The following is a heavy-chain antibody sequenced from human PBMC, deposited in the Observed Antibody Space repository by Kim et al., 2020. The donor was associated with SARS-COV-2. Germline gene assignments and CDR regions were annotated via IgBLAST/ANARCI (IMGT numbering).Heavy chain of an antibody. CDR2: ISGGGGGT. CDR3: AKGRSSFAWSSNDY. CDR1: GFTFSNSA. J-gene: IGHJ4*02. Sequence: GGSLRLSCAASGFTFSNSAMTWVRQAPGKGLEWVSAISGGGGGTYYADSVKGRFTISRDNSKNTYLQMNSLRAEDTAVYYCAKGRSSFAWSSNDYWGQGTLVTVSS. D-gene: IGHD3-9*01. V-gene: IGHV3-23*01.